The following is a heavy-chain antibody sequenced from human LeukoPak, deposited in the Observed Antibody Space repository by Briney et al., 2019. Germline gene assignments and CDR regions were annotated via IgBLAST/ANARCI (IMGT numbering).Heavy chain of an antibody. V-gene: IGHV4-34*01. Sequence: PSETLSLTCAVYGGSFSGYYWSWIRQPPGKGLEWIGEINHSGSTNYNPSLKSRVTISVDTSKNQFSLKLSSVTAADTAAYYCASGQRAARYYYMDVWGKGTTVTVSS. CDR2: INHSGST. D-gene: IGHD6-6*01. J-gene: IGHJ6*03. CDR1: GGSFSGYY. CDR3: ASGQRAARYYYMDV.